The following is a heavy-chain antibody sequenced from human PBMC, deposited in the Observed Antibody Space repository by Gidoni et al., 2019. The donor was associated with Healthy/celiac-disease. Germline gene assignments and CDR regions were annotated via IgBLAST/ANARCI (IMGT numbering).Heavy chain of an antibody. Sequence: QVQLQESGPGLVKPSETLSLTCTVSGYSISSGYYWGWIRQPPGKGLEWIGSIYHSGSTYYNPSLKSRVTISVDTSKNQFSLKLSSVTAADTAVYYCARERHNGSGSYLVSDAFDIWGQGTMVTVSS. V-gene: IGHV4-38-2*02. CDR3: ARERHNGSGSYLVSDAFDI. CDR2: IYHSGST. J-gene: IGHJ3*02. CDR1: GYSISSGYY. D-gene: IGHD3-10*01.